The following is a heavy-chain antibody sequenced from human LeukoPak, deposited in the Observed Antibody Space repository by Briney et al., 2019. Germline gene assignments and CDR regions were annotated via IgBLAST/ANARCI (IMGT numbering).Heavy chain of an antibody. CDR2: INPSGGST. CDR1: GYTFTSYY. V-gene: IGHV1-46*01. Sequence: ASVKVSCKASGYTFTSYYMHWVRQAPGQGLEWMGIINPSGGSTSYAQKFQGRVTMTRDTSTSTVYMELSSLRSEDTAAYYCARVGGDCSGGSCYLFWFDPWGQGTLVTVSS. J-gene: IGHJ5*02. CDR3: ARVGGDCSGGSCYLFWFDP. D-gene: IGHD2-15*01.